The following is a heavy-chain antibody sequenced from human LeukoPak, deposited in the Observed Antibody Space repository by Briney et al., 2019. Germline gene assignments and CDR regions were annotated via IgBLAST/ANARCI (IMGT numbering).Heavy chain of an antibody. V-gene: IGHV3-33*01. CDR2: IWHDGSHK. CDR1: GFAFNTYA. Sequence: GGSLRLSCAASGFAFNTYAMHWVRQAPGQGLEWVALIWHDGSHKFYSHSVRGPFTISRDNSKNTVSLQMNNLRPEDTAVYYCARESFGSGSYPDFWGQGTLVTVSS. CDR3: ARESFGSGSYPDF. J-gene: IGHJ4*02. D-gene: IGHD3-10*01.